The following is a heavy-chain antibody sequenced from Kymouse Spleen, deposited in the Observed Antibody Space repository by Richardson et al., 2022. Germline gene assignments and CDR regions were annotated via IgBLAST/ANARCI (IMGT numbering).Heavy chain of an antibody. Sequence: QVQLQQWGAGLLKPSETLSLTCAVYGGSFSGYYWSWIRQPPGKGLEWIGEINHSGSTNYNPSLKSRVTISVDTSKNQFSLKLSSVTAADTAVYYCARQLVRAFDIWGQGTMVTVSS. CDR2: INHSGST. CDR1: GGSFSGYY. D-gene: IGHD6-6*01. CDR3: ARQLVRAFDI. V-gene: IGHV4-34*01. J-gene: IGHJ3*02.